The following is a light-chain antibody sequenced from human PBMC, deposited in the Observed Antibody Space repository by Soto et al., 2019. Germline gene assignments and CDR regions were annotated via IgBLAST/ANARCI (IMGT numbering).Light chain of an antibody. J-gene: IGKJ4*01. CDR1: QSVSSSY. CDR3: EQYDKSIT. CDR2: GAS. Sequence: EIVLTQSPGTLSLSPGERATLSCRASQSVSSSYLAWYQQKPGQAPKLLIYGASSRATGIPDMFSGSGSGTDFTLTINRLEPEDFAVYYCEQYDKSITFGGGTKVEIK. V-gene: IGKV3-20*01.